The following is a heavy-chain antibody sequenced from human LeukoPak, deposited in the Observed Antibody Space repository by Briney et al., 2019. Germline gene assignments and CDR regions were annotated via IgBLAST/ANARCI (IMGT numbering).Heavy chain of an antibody. CDR2: INHSGST. CDR3: ARDLYCSSTSCYRYYYYYMDV. D-gene: IGHD2-2*01. CDR1: GGSFSGYY. Sequence: KPSETLSLTCAVYGGSFSGYYWSWIRQPPGMGLEWIGEINHSGSTNYNPSLKSRVTISVDTSKNQFSLKLSSVTAADTAVYYCARDLYCSSTSCYRYYYYYMDVWGKGTTVTVSS. V-gene: IGHV4-34*01. J-gene: IGHJ6*03.